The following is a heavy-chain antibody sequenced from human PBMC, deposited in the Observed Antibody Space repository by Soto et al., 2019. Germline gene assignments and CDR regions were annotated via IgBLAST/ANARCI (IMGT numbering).Heavy chain of an antibody. Sequence: ASVKVSCKASGYTFTSYDINWVRQATGQGLERMGWMNPNSGNTGYAQKFQGRVTMTRNTSISTAYMELSSLRSEDTAVYYCARAFTVTTGGAIYYYYMDVWGKGTTVTVSS. V-gene: IGHV1-8*01. D-gene: IGHD4-17*01. CDR2: MNPNSGNT. J-gene: IGHJ6*03. CDR1: GYTFTSYD. CDR3: ARAFTVTTGGAIYYYYMDV.